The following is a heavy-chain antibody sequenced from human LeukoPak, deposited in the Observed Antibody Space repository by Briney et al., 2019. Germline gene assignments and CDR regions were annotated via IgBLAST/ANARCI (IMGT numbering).Heavy chain of an antibody. J-gene: IGHJ5*02. V-gene: IGHV3-30*04. Sequence: PGRSLRLSCVASGFSFSSYAIHWVGQAPGKGLEWVAVISYDGSNKFYADSVKGRFTISRDNTKNTLYLQMNSLRPEDTAVYYCAREEKVWGVMSDHWGQGTLVTVSS. CDR1: GFSFSSYA. D-gene: IGHD3-10*01. CDR2: ISYDGSNK. CDR3: AREEKVWGVMSDH.